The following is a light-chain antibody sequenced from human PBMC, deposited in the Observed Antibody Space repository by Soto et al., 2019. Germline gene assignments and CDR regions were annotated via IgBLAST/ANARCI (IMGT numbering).Light chain of an antibody. CDR1: TGAVTSGHF. CDR2: DTS. CDR3: LLFDSGPVV. V-gene: IGLV7-46*01. J-gene: IGLJ2*01. Sequence: QAVVTQEPSLAVSPGGTVTLTCGSSTGAVTSGHFPYWFQQKPGQAPRTLIYDTSTKHSWTPARFSGSLLGGKAALTLSGAQPEDEADYYCLLFDSGPVVFGGGTKLTVL.